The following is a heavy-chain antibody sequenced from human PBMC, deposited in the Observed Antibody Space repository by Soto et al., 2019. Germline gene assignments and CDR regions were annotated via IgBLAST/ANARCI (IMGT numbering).Heavy chain of an antibody. CDR3: ARGDATKIVVTTYSAMDV. CDR1: GGSLSNYG. Sequence: QVQLVQSGAEVKKPGSSVKVSCKASGGSLSNYGISWVRQAPGQGLEWMGGIIPVFGTANYAQKFQGRVTITADESTNIVYMDVTSLRSEDTAVYYRARGDATKIVVTTYSAMDVWGQGTTVTVSS. J-gene: IGHJ6*02. CDR2: IIPVFGTA. V-gene: IGHV1-69*12. D-gene: IGHD4-17*01.